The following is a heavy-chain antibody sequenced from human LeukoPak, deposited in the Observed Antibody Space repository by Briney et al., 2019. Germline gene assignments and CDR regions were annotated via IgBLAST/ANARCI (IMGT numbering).Heavy chain of an antibody. D-gene: IGHD3-22*01. V-gene: IGHV3-23*01. J-gene: IGHJ4*02. Sequence: HPGGSLRLSCSASGFTFSSYARGWVRQAPGKGLEWVSSIDYSGGAAYSADSVKGRFTISRDNSKNTLYLQMNSLRAEDTAVYYCAKSKVDYDSSGPFDYWGQGTLVTVSS. CDR2: IDYSGGAA. CDR3: AKSKVDYDSSGPFDY. CDR1: GFTFSSYA.